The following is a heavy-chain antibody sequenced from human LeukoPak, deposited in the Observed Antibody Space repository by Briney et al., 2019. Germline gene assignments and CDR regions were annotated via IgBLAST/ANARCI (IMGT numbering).Heavy chain of an antibody. V-gene: IGHV1-18*01. CDR3: ARVGGSWYVDY. Sequence: ASVTVSCMASGYTFTSYAISWVRQAPGRGLEWMGWISAYNGNTNYAQKLQGRVTMTTDTSTSTAYRELRGLRSDDTAVDYCARVGGSWYVDYWGQGTLVTVSS. CDR2: ISAYNGNT. CDR1: GYTFTSYA. D-gene: IGHD6-13*01. J-gene: IGHJ4*02.